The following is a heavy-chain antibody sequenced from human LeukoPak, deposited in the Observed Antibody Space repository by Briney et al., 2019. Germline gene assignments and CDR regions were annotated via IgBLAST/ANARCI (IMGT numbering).Heavy chain of an antibody. D-gene: IGHD7-27*01. CDR3: ARVAGDRRGYFDY. CDR2: IYHSGST. CDR1: GGSISSSNW. Sequence: SETLSLTCAVSGGSISSSNWWSWVRQPPGKGLEWIGEIYHSGSTNYNPSLKSRVTISVDKSKNQFSLKLSSVTAADTAVYYCARVAGDRRGYFDYWGQGTLVTVSS. V-gene: IGHV4-4*02. J-gene: IGHJ4*02.